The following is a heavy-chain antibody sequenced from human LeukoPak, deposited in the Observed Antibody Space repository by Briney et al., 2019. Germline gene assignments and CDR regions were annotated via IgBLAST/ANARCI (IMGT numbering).Heavy chain of an antibody. CDR3: TTDNLLSGGSGDDAFDI. CDR1: GFTFSSYW. D-gene: IGHD2-15*01. V-gene: IGHV3-23*01. J-gene: IGHJ3*02. CDR2: ITGSRGPT. Sequence: PGGSLRLSCVASGFTFSSYWMHWVRQAPGEGLVWVSAITGSRGPTYYADSVKGRFTISRDNSKNTLYLQMNRLKTEDTAVYYCTTDNLLSGGSGDDAFDIWGQGTMVTVSS.